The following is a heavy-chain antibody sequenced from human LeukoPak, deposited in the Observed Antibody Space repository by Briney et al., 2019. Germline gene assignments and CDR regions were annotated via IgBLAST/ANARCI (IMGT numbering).Heavy chain of an antibody. V-gene: IGHV1-69*13. Sequence: SVKVSCKAFGGTFSIYVINWVRQAPGQGLEWMGGIIPIFGTTNYAQKFQGRVTITADESTNTVYMELSSLRSEDTAVYYCARPKGWSSSFLIPTNNWFDPWGQGTLVTVSS. CDR2: IIPIFGTT. J-gene: IGHJ5*02. D-gene: IGHD6-6*01. CDR3: ARPKGWSSSFLIPTNNWFDP. CDR1: GGTFSIYV.